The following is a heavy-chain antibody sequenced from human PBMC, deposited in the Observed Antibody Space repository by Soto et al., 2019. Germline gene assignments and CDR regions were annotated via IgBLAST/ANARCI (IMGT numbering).Heavy chain of an antibody. CDR3: ARASFPSMVRGVIISQNYYYYGMDV. Sequence: SETLSLTCTVSGGSISSYYWSWIRQPPGKGLEWIGYIYYSGSTNYNPSLKSRVTISVDTSKNQFSLKLSSVTAADTAVYYCARASFPSMVRGVIISQNYYYYGMDVWGQGTTVTVSS. J-gene: IGHJ6*02. CDR1: GGSISSYY. V-gene: IGHV4-59*01. CDR2: IYYSGST. D-gene: IGHD3-10*01.